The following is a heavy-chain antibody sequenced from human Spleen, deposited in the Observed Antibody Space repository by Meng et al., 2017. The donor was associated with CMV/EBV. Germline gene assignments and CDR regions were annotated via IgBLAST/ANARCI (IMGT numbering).Heavy chain of an antibody. J-gene: IGHJ4*02. Sequence: GESLKISCAASGFTFSSYSMNWVRQAPGKGLEWVANIKQDGSEKYYVDSMKGRFTISRDNAKNSLYLQMNSLRAEDTAVYYCARVESKNGGVPDYWGQGTLVTVSS. CDR3: ARVESKNGGVPDY. CDR1: GFTFSSYS. D-gene: IGHD4-23*01. V-gene: IGHV3-7*01. CDR2: IKQDGSEK.